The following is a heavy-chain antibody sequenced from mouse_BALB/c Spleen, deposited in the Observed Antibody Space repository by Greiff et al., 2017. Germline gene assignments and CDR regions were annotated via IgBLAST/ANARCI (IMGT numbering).Heavy chain of an antibody. CDR2: ISYDGSN. J-gene: IGHJ1*01. CDR3: ARAGTWWYFDV. Sequence: VQLQQSGPGLVKPSQSLSLTCSVTGYSITSGYYWNWIRQFPGNKLEWMGYISYDGSNNYNPSLKNRISITRDTSKNQFFLKLNSVTTEDTATYYCARAGTWWYFDVWGAGTTVTVSS. CDR1: GYSITSGYY. V-gene: IGHV3-6*02. D-gene: IGHD4-1*01.